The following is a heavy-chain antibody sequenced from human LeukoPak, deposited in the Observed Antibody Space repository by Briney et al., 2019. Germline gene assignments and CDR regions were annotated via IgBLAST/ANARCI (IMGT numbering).Heavy chain of an antibody. CDR3: ARIRDGYNDAYDI. V-gene: IGHV1-46*01. Sequence: ASVKVSCKASGDTFSSYAISWVRQAPGQGLEWMGLINPGGDNTDYAQNFQGRVTMTRDTSTSTVYMGLSSLRSEDTAVYYCARIRDGYNDAYDIWGQGTMVTVSS. CDR1: GDTFSSYA. J-gene: IGHJ3*02. D-gene: IGHD5-24*01. CDR2: INPGGDNT.